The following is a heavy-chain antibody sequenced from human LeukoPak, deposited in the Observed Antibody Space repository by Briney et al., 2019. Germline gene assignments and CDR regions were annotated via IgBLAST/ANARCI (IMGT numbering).Heavy chain of an antibody. CDR1: GFTFSSYG. V-gene: IGHV3-33*01. CDR2: IWYDGSNK. CDR3: ARGQYYYGSGSSDAFDI. D-gene: IGHD3-10*01. Sequence: SGGSLRLSCAASGFTFSSYGMHWVRQAPGKGLEWVAVIWYDGSNKYYADSVKGRFTISRDNSKNTLYLQTNSLRAEDTAVYYCARGQYYYGSGSSDAFDIWGQGTMVTVSS. J-gene: IGHJ3*02.